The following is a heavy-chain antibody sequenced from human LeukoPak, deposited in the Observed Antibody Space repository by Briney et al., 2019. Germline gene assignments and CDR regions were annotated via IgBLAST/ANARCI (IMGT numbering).Heavy chain of an antibody. CDR3: AIYWRYFDWLLSDI. V-gene: IGHV3-7*05. CDR2: MKQDGSEN. Sequence: GGSLRLSCEASGLTFGDYWMTWVRQAPGKGLECVANMKQDGSENHYVDSVKGRFTISRDNAKNSLSLQMNSLRAEDTAVYYCAIYWRYFDWLLSDIWGLGTMVTVSS. D-gene: IGHD3-9*01. J-gene: IGHJ3*02. CDR1: GLTFGDYW.